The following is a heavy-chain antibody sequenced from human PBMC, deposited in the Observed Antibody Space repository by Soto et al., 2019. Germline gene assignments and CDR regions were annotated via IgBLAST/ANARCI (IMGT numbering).Heavy chain of an antibody. J-gene: IGHJ6*04. CDR1: GYTLTSYD. Sequence: QVQLVQSGAEVKKPGASVKVSCKASGYTLTSYDINWVRQATGQGLEWMGWMNPNSGDRGYAQKFQGRDTMTGDTSISTAYMELRSLRPEDTAVYYCARGAWLGGLGKFDYGLDVWGEGATVTVSS. V-gene: IGHV1-8*01. CDR3: ARGAWLGGLGKFDYGLDV. CDR2: MNPNSGDR. D-gene: IGHD3-10*01.